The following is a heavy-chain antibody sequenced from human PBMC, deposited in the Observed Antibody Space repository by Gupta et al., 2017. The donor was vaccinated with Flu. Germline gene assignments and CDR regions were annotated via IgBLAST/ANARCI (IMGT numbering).Heavy chain of an antibody. V-gene: IGHV4-4*07. J-gene: IGHJ5*02. D-gene: IGHD2-2*03. CDR1: GGPIGSNY. CDR3: ARVDIKRGWCEP. CDR2: IYTSETT. Sequence: QVHLQESGPGLVKPSETLSLTCTVSGGPIGSNYWSWIRQPAGKGLEWIGRIYTSETTNYNPSLKSRVTMSVDTSKNQFSLKLSSVTAADTAVDYCARVDIKRGWCEPWGQGTLVTVSS.